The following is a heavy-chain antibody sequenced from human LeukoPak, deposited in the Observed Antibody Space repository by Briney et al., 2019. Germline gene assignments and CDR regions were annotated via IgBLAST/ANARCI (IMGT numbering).Heavy chain of an antibody. J-gene: IGHJ4*02. CDR2: MYHSGST. CDR3: ARGGYCGGDCYFYY. D-gene: IGHD2-21*02. Sequence: SETLSLTCIVSGYSISSGYYWGWIRQSPGKGLEWVGSMYHSGSTYYNPSLKSRVTMSADTSKNQFSLKLSSVTAADTAVYYCARGGYCGGDCYFYYWGQGTLVTVSS. V-gene: IGHV4-38-2*02. CDR1: GYSISSGYY.